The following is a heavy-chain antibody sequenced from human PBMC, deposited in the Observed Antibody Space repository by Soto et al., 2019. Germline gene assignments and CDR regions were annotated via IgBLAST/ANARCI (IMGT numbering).Heavy chain of an antibody. CDR2: IYYSGST. Sequence: PSETLSLTCTVSGGSISSGGYYWSWIRQHPGKGLEWIGYIYYSGSTYYNPSLKSRVTISVDTSKNQFSLKLSSVTAADTAMYYCARLEFVYAGDSLYGMDVWGQGTTVTVSS. D-gene: IGHD2-8*01. CDR1: GGSISSGGYY. J-gene: IGHJ6*02. V-gene: IGHV4-31*03. CDR3: ARLEFVYAGDSLYGMDV.